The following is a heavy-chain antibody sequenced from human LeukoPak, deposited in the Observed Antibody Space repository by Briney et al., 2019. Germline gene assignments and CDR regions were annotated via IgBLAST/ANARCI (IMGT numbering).Heavy chain of an antibody. CDR3: AKVSRLLESLSGHEAFDI. J-gene: IGHJ3*02. Sequence: GGSLRLSCAASGFSFEHNDMHWVRQAPGKGLEWVSGINRNSGTMGYADSVKGRFTISRDNAKNSLYLQMNSLRPEDTALYYCAKVSRLLESLSGHEAFDIWGQGTMVTVSA. V-gene: IGHV3-9*01. D-gene: IGHD3-3*01. CDR2: INRNSGTM. CDR1: GFSFEHND.